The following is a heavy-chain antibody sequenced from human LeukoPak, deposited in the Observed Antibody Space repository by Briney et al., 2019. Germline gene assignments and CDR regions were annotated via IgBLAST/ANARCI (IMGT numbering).Heavy chain of an antibody. CDR3: ARVDTAVVGYYYGMDV. CDR1: GLTVSSNY. D-gene: IGHD5-18*01. CDR2: IYSGGST. Sequence: GGSLRLSCAASGLTVSSNYMSWVRQAPGKGLEWVSVIYSGGSTYYADSVKGRFTISRDNSKNTLYLQMDTLRAEDMAVYYCARVDTAVVGYYYGMDVWGQGTTVTVSS. J-gene: IGHJ6*02. V-gene: IGHV3-53*01.